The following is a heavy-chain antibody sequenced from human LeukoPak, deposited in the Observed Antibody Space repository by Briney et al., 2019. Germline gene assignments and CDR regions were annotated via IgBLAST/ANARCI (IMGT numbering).Heavy chain of an antibody. V-gene: IGHV3-53*01. CDR2: IYSVVST. D-gene: IGHD6-19*01. CDR3: ARTLAGTGNYFGY. CDR1: GLTVSSNY. Sequence: GWSLTLSCAASGLTVSSNYMNLVRQAPGTGLEGVSIIYSVVSTYYADSVKGRFTISRDNSKNTLYLQMNSLRAECTAVYYCARTLAGTGNYFGYWGQGTLVTVSS. J-gene: IGHJ4*02.